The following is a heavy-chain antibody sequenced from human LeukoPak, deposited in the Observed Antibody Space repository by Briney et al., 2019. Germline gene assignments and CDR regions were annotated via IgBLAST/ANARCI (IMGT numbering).Heavy chain of an antibody. V-gene: IGHV3-21*04. J-gene: IGHJ3*01. CDR1: AFSFRTYS. D-gene: IGHD3-10*01. CDR3: TRDARQFVDHDVFDL. Sequence: GGSLRLSCAASAFSFRTYSMNWVRQAPGKGREWVSSISPTSWTIYQADSVKGRFTVSRDNGKHSLFIRTDRLRAADEAVYDCTRDARQFVDHDVFDLWGEGTMVTVPS. CDR2: ISPTSWTI.